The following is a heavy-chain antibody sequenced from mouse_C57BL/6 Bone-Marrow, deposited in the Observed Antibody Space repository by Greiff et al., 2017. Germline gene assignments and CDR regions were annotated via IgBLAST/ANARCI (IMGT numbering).Heavy chain of an antibody. CDR3: ARGGYYGQRYFDV. J-gene: IGHJ1*03. Sequence: EVQVVESGPSLVRPSQTLSLTCTVTGFSINSDCYWIWIRQFPGNKLEYIGYTFYSGITYYNPSLESRTYITRDTSKNQFSLKLSSVTTEDTATYYCARGGYYGQRYFDVWGTGTTVTVSS. V-gene: IGHV3-3*01. CDR2: TFYSGIT. D-gene: IGHD1-2*01. CDR1: GFSINSDCY.